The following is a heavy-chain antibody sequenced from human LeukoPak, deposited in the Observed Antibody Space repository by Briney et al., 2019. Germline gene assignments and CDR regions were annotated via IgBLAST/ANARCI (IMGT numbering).Heavy chain of an antibody. CDR2: ISSDSNT. V-gene: IGHV3-23*01. CDR1: GFTGRTYT. J-gene: IGHJ4*02. CDR3: AKGAWCDY. Sequence: GGSLRLSCAASGFTGRTYTMSWVRQAPGKGLEMVSIISSDSNTYYADSVKGRFTISRDNAKNTLFLQMNSLRAEDTAIYYCAKGAWCDYWGQGTLVTVSS. D-gene: IGHD6-19*01.